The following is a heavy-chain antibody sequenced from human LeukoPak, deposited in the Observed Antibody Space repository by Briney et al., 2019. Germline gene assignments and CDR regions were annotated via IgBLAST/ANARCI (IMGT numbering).Heavy chain of an antibody. V-gene: IGHV3-21*01. D-gene: IGHD4-11*01. Sequence: GGSLRLSCAASGFTFSSYSMNWVRQAPGKGLEWVSSISSSSSYIYYADSVKGRFTISRDNAKNSLYLQMNSLRAEDTAVYYCARDGSDTVNFDYWGQGTLVTVSS. CDR2: ISSSSSYI. CDR3: ARDGSDTVNFDY. J-gene: IGHJ4*02. CDR1: GFTFSSYS.